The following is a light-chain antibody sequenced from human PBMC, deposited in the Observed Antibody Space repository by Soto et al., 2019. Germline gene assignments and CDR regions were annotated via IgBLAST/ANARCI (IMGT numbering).Light chain of an antibody. CDR2: DVS. CDR1: SSDVGGYNY. V-gene: IGLV2-14*01. J-gene: IGLJ1*01. CDR3: SSYTTSSTLNV. Sequence: QSALTQPASVSGSPGQSITISCTGTSSDVGGYNYVSWYQQHPGKAPKLMIYDVSYRPSGVSNRFSGSKSGNTASLTISGLQAEDEAEYYCSSYTTSSTLNVIGAGTKVTVL.